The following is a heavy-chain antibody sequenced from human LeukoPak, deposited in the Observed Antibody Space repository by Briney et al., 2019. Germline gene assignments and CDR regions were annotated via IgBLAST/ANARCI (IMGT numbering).Heavy chain of an antibody. CDR3: ARDGGYCSSAGCFMYFDY. CDR2: IYSGGST. V-gene: IGHV3-66*01. D-gene: IGHD2-2*01. Sequence: RSGGSLRLSCAASGFTVSSSYMSWVRQAPGKGLEWVSVIYSGGSTYYADSVKGRFTISRDYSKNTVHLQLNSLRAEDTAVYYCARDGGYCSSAGCFMYFDYWGQGTLVTVSS. J-gene: IGHJ4*02. CDR1: GFTVSSSY.